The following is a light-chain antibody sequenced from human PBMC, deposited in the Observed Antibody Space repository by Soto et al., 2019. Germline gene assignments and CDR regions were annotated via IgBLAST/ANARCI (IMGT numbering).Light chain of an antibody. CDR3: QQYCSWPLT. J-gene: IGKJ4*01. Sequence: EIVMTQSPDTLSLSPGERATLSCRASQRVTNSLLAWYQQKAGPAPRLLIDDLSTTAAGIPTRFSGGGSAAAFTLTISSLQSEDVAYYYWQQYCSWPLTFGGGTKVEIK. CDR2: DLS. CDR1: QRVTNSL. V-gene: IGKV3-15*01.